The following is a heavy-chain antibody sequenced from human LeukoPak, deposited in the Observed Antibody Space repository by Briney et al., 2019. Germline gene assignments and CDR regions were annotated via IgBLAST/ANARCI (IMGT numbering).Heavy chain of an antibody. CDR1: GFTFSSYS. CDR2: MSRSSDTI. V-gene: IGHV3-48*01. Sequence: GGSLRLSCAASGFTFSSYSMNWVRQAPGKGLEWVSYMSRSSDTIYYADSVKGRFTISRDNAKSSLFLQMNSLRAEDTAIYYCACGVDFSSGSKRGFDYWGLGTLATVSS. J-gene: IGHJ4*02. CDR3: ACGVDFSSGSKRGFDY. D-gene: IGHD3-3*01.